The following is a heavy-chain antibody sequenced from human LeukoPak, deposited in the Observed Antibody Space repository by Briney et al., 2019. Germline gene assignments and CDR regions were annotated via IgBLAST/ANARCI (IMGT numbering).Heavy chain of an antibody. D-gene: IGHD1-26*01. CDR1: GFTVSAYY. CDR2: LYSDDTT. J-gene: IGHJ5*02. CDR3: ARDRAATEVWVELDP. V-gene: IGHV3-66*02. Sequence: GGSLRLSCAASGFTVSAYYMNWFRQALGRGLEWVSLLYSDDTTYYSDSVKGRFTISRDNSKNTLLLQMNSLRAEDTAVYYCARDRAATEVWVELDPWGQGTLVTVSS.